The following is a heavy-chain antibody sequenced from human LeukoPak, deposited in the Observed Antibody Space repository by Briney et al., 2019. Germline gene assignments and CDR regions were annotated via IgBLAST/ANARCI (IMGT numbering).Heavy chain of an antibody. CDR2: IKQDGSKK. V-gene: IGHV3-7*04. CDR1: GFTFSNYW. J-gene: IGHJ4*02. CDR3: TRVGYIDEGIDY. D-gene: IGHD5-24*01. Sequence: RSGGSLRLSCVASGFTFSNYWMQWVRQAPGKGLEWVANIKQDGSKKSYVDSVKGRFTISRDNAKNSLYLQMNSLRAEDTAMYYCTRVGYIDEGIDYWGQGTLVTVSS.